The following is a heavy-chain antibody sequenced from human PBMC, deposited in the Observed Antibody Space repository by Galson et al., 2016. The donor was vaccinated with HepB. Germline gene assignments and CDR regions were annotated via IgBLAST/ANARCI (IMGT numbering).Heavy chain of an antibody. CDR3: ARVGPRIFDY. V-gene: IGHV1-46*01. Sequence: CKASGYTFTSYFIHWVRQAPGQGLEWMGVMHLNSGRTDYAQKFQGRVTMTRDTSTSTVYMELSSLRSEDTAVYFCARVGPRIFDYWGQGTLVTVSS. D-gene: IGHD2/OR15-2a*01. J-gene: IGHJ4*02. CDR1: GYTFTSYF. CDR2: MHLNSGRT.